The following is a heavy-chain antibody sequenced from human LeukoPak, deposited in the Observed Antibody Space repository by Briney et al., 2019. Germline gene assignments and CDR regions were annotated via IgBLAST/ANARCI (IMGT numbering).Heavy chain of an antibody. CDR1: GFTFNDYA. CDR3: AKSLLTTASGTGRAFDI. Sequence: GRSLRLSCAASGFTFNDYAMYWVRQTPGKGLEWVTLISYDGYDKSYADSVRGRFTISRDNSKNTLYLQMDSLRAEDTAKYYCAKSLLTTASGTGRAFDIWGQGTMVTVSA. D-gene: IGHD1-26*01. J-gene: IGHJ3*02. V-gene: IGHV3-30-3*01. CDR2: ISYDGYDK.